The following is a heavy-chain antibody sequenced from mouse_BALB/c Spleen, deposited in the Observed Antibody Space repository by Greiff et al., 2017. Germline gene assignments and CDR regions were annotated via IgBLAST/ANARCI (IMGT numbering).Heavy chain of an antibody. V-gene: IGHV14-3*02. Sequence: DVKLVESGAELVKPGASVKLSCTASGFNIKDTYMHWVKQRPEQGLEWIGRIDPANGNTKYDPKFQGKATITADTSSNTAYLQLSSLTSEDTAVYYCARTDGYAMDYWGQGTSVTVSS. CDR2: IDPANGNT. CDR1: GFNIKDTY. J-gene: IGHJ4*01. CDR3: ARTDGYAMDY.